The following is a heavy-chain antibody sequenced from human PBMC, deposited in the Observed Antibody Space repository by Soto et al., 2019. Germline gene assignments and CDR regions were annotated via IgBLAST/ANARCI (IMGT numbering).Heavy chain of an antibody. D-gene: IGHD3-16*01. J-gene: IGHJ4*02. CDR1: GGSISSYY. Sequence: SETLSLTCTVSGGSISSYYWSWIRQPPGKGLEWIGYIYYSGSTNYNPSLKSRVTISVDTSKNQFSLKLSSVTAADTAVYYCARVGAWVRTVYFDYWGQGTLVTVSS. CDR2: IYYSGST. CDR3: ARVGAWVRTVYFDY. V-gene: IGHV4-59*01.